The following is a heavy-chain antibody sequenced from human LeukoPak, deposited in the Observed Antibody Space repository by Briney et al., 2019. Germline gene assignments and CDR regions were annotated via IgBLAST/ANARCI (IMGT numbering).Heavy chain of an antibody. CDR1: GFTFSSYG. Sequence: GGSLRLSCAASGFTFSSYGMNWVRQAPGKGLEWVSYISSSGSTIYYADSMKGRFTISRDNAKNSLYLQMNSLRAEDTAVYYCALGRQWLVTWGQGTLVTVSS. CDR3: ALGRQWLVT. CDR2: ISSSGSTI. D-gene: IGHD6-19*01. V-gene: IGHV3-48*03. J-gene: IGHJ5*02.